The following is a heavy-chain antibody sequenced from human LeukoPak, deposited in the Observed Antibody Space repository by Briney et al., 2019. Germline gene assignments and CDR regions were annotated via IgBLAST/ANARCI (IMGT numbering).Heavy chain of an antibody. CDR2: IYYSGSA. CDR1: GGSISSGGYY. Sequence: SQTLSLTCTVSGGSISSGGYYWSWIRQHPGKGLEWIGYIYYSGSAYYNPSLKSRVTISVDTSKNQFSLKLSSVTAADTAVYYCARFHSSGLDYWGQGTLVTVSS. D-gene: IGHD6-19*01. V-gene: IGHV4-31*03. CDR3: ARFHSSGLDY. J-gene: IGHJ4*02.